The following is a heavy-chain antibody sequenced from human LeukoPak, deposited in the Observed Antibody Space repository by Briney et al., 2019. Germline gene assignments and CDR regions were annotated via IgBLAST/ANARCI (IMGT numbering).Heavy chain of an antibody. CDR2: IYPADSDA. CDR3: ARQQYSLYYYDY. CDR1: GYSFTNNW. J-gene: IGHJ4*02. V-gene: IGHV5-51*01. Sequence: GESLKISCKGSGYSFTNNWIAWVRQMPGKGLEWMGIIYPADSDARYSPSFQGQVTISADKSISTTYLQWSSLKASDTAIYYCARQQYSLYYYDYWGQGTLVTASS. D-gene: IGHD5-18*01.